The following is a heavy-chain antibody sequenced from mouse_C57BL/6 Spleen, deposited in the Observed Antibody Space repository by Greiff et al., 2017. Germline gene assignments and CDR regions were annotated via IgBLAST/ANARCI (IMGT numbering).Heavy chain of an antibody. CDR2: IDPETGGT. Sequence: QVQLQQSGAELVRPGASVTLSCKASGYTFTDYEMHWVKQTPVHGLEWIGAIDPETGGTAYNQKFKGKAILTADKSSSTAYMELRSLTSEDSAVYYCTRWRDPYAMDYGGQGTSVTVSS. CDR3: TRWRDPYAMDY. J-gene: IGHJ4*01. V-gene: IGHV1-15*01. CDR1: GYTFTDYE.